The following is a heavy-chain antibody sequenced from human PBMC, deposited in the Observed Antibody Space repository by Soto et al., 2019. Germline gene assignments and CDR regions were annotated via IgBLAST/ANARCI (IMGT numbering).Heavy chain of an antibody. J-gene: IGHJ6*02. V-gene: IGHV1-69*12. CDR3: ARASELERHTSDYGLDV. CDR1: GGTFGSYA. D-gene: IGHD1-1*01. Sequence: QVQLVQSGAEVKKPGSSVKVSCKASGGTFGSYAVNWVRQAPGQGLEWMGDIIPIFDTSNYAQKFQGRVTITADESTSTAYMELSSLRSEDTDVYYCARASELERHTSDYGLDVWGQGTTVTVSS. CDR2: IIPIFDTS.